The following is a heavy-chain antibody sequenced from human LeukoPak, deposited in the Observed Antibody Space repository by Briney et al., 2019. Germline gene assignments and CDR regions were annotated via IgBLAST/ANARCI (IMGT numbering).Heavy chain of an antibody. CDR3: ARDLVAARPGWFDP. CDR2: IKQDGSEK. Sequence: PGGSLRLSCAASGFTFSSYWMSWVRQAPGKGLEWVANIKQDGSEKYYVDPVKGRFTISRDNAKNSLYLQMNSLRAEDTAVYYCARDLVAARPGWFDPWGQGTLVTVSS. CDR1: GFTFSSYW. V-gene: IGHV3-7*01. D-gene: IGHD6-6*01. J-gene: IGHJ5*02.